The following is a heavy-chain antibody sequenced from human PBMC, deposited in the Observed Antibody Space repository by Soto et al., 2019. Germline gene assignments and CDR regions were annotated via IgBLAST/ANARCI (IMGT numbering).Heavy chain of an antibody. CDR2: IIHSGVT. D-gene: IGHD2-15*01. CDR1: GTPFNGYY. V-gene: IGHV4-34*01. CDR3: AIGLRYADRRWDY. Sequence: QVQLQQWGAGLLKPSETLSLTCGVYGTPFNGYYWTGIRQPPVKGPEWIGEIIHSGVTNDDPSRKIQDTISEDTSKNQFSQILKTVTAADTDKHYWAIGLRYADRRWDYWGQGTLVTVSS. J-gene: IGHJ4*02.